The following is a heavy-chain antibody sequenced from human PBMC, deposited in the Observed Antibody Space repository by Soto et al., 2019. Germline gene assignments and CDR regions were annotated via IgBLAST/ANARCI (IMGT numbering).Heavy chain of an antibody. CDR2: ISYDGDNK. D-gene: IGHD4-17*01. CDR1: GFTFSNYG. Sequence: PGGSLRLSCAASGFTFSNYGMHWVRQAPGKGLEWVALISYDGDNKYYADSVKGRFTISRDNSKNTLYLQMNSLRAEDTAVYYCAKDPAVTMRPDYYFDSWGQGTLVTVSS. CDR3: AKDPAVTMRPDYYFDS. V-gene: IGHV3-30*18. J-gene: IGHJ4*02.